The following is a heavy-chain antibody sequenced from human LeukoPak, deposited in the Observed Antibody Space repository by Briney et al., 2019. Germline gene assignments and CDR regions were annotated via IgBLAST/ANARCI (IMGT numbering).Heavy chain of an antibody. CDR3: VRDFRSADY. CDR2: ICPDGTVT. CDR1: GFTLSTYC. J-gene: IGHJ4*02. Sequence: GGSLRLSCAASGFTLSTYCMHWVRQAPGKGPMWVSRICPDGTVTNYADSVKARFIISRDNARNTVYLQMNSLRVEDTAVYYCVRDFRSADYWGQGTLVTVSS. V-gene: IGHV3-74*01.